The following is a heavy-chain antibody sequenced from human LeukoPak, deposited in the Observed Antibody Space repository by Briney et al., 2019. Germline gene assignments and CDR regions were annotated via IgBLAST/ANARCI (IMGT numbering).Heavy chain of an antibody. CDR1: GGTFISYA. CDR2: IIPIFGTA. CDR3: ARAPGADAFDI. V-gene: IGHV1-69*13. D-gene: IGHD3-10*01. Sequence: SVKVSCKASGGTFISYAISWVRQAPGQELEWMGGIIPIFGTANYAQKFQGRVTITADESTSTAYMELSSLRSEDTAVYYCARAPGADAFDIWGQGTMVTVSS. J-gene: IGHJ3*02.